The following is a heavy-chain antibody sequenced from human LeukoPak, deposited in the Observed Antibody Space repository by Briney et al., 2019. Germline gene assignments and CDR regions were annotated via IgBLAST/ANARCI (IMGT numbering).Heavy chain of an antibody. D-gene: IGHD3-10*01. Sequence: GGSLRLSCAASGFTFSSYAMSWVRQAPGKGLEWVSAISGTGVSTYYADSVKGRFTISRDNSKNTLYLQMNSLRAEDTAVYYCAKEKEGGVIYYFDYWGQGTLLTVSS. J-gene: IGHJ4*02. CDR3: AKEKEGGVIYYFDY. CDR2: ISGTGVST. V-gene: IGHV3-23*01. CDR1: GFTFSSYA.